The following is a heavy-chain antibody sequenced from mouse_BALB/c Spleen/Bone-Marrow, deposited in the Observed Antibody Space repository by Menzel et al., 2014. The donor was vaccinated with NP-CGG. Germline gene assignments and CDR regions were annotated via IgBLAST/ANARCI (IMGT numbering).Heavy chain of an antibody. J-gene: IGHJ2*01. CDR1: GFDFSRYW. Sequence: EVQLVESGGGLVQPGGSLILSCAASGFDFSRYWMSWARQAPGKGQEWIGEINPGSTTRNYTPSLKDKFIISRDNAKKTLFLQINKVRSEDTALYYCARLGYCGHFAYWGQGTTLTVSS. CDR3: ARLGYCGHFAY. V-gene: IGHV4-2*02. CDR2: INPGSTTR.